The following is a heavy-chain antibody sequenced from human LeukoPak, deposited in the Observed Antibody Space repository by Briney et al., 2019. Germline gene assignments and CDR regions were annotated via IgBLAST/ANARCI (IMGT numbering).Heavy chain of an antibody. D-gene: IGHD3-22*01. CDR2: MNPNSGGT. CDR1: GYTFTSYD. J-gene: IGHJ4*02. CDR3: AREDYYDSSGYAF. V-gene: IGHV1-2*02. Sequence: ASVKVSCKASGYTFTSYDINWVRQATGQGLEWMGWMNPNSGGTNYAQKFQGRVTMTRDTSISTAYMELSRLRSDDTAVYYCAREDYYDSSGYAFRGQGTLVTVSS.